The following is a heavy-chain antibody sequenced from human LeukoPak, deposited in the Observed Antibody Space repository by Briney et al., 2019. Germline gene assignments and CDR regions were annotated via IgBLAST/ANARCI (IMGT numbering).Heavy chain of an antibody. Sequence: PGGSLRLSCAASGFTFSHYAMNWVRQAPGKGLEWVSSITSSSGYIYYADSVKGRLTISRDNAKSSLFLQMNSLRVEDTAVYFCAREVRGLDYRGQGTLVTVSS. CDR3: AREVRGLDY. D-gene: IGHD3-10*01. J-gene: IGHJ4*02. CDR2: ITSSSGYI. CDR1: GFTFSHYA. V-gene: IGHV3-21*01.